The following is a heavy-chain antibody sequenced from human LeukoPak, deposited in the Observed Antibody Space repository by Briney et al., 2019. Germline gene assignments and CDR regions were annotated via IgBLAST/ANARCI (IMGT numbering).Heavy chain of an antibody. V-gene: IGHV4-4*02. Sequence: SETLSLTCAVSGDSISSSHWRSWVRQSPGKGLEWIGEIYHSGNTNYNPSLKSRVAISLDKSSNQFSLRLTSVTAADTAMYFCAREEMPGKFDYWGQGILVTVSS. CDR3: AREEMPGKFDY. CDR2: IYHSGNT. J-gene: IGHJ4*02. CDR1: GDSISSSHW. D-gene: IGHD1-26*01.